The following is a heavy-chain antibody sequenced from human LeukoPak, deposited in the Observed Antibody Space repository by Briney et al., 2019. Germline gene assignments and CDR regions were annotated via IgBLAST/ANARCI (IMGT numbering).Heavy chain of an antibody. Sequence: GGSPRLSCAASEFSVGSNYMTWVRQAPGKGLEWVSSISGSSSYIYYADSVKGRFTISRDNANNSLYLQMNSLRAEDTAVYYCARGHFDLDYWGQGTLVTVSS. V-gene: IGHV3-21*01. CDR1: EFSVGSNY. CDR2: ISGSSSYI. J-gene: IGHJ4*02. CDR3: ARGHFDLDY.